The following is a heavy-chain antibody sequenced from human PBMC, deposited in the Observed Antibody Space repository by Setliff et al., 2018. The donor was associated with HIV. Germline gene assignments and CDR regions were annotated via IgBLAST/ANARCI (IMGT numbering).Heavy chain of an antibody. CDR2: IIPIFGTA. CDR3: ARCRGTRYFDWLPMDV. D-gene: IGHD3-9*01. V-gene: IGHV1-69*05. Sequence: SVKVSCKAAGGTFSSYAISWVRQAPGQGLEWMGGIIPIFGTANYAQKFQGRVTITTDESTSTAYMELSSLRSEDTAVYYCARCRGTRYFDWLPMDVWGQGTTVTVSS. CDR1: GGTFSSYA. J-gene: IGHJ6*02.